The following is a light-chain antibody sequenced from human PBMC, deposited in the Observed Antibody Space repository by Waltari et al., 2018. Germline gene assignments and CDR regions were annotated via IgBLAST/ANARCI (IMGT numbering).Light chain of an antibody. CDR3: QHHVRLPAT. Sequence: IVLTQSPGTLSLSPGERATLSCRAIQRVNTYLAWYQPKPGQAPRLLIYGAYTRAAGIPDRFSGSGSGTDFSLTISRLEAEDFAVYYCQHHVRLPATFGQGTKVEIK. J-gene: IGKJ1*01. V-gene: IGKV3-20*01. CDR2: GAY. CDR1: QRVNTY.